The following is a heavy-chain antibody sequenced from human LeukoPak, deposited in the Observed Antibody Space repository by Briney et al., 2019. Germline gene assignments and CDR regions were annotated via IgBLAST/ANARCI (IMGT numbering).Heavy chain of an antibody. J-gene: IGHJ3*02. D-gene: IGHD5-24*01. Sequence: APVKVSCKASGYTFTNYHIHWVRQAPGQGLEWMGLINPGGDNTNYAQNFQGRVTMTRDTSASTVYMELSSLRSEDTAIYYCARIRDGYNDAYDIWGQGTVVTVPS. CDR3: ARIRDGYNDAYDI. CDR1: GYTFTNYH. V-gene: IGHV1-46*01. CDR2: INPGGDNT.